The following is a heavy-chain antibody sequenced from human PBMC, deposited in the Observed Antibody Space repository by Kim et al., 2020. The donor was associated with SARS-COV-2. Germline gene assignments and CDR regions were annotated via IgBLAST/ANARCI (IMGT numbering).Heavy chain of an antibody. D-gene: IGHD2-2*03. CDR2: IKQDGSEK. V-gene: IGHV3-7*03. CDR3: ARRKSGYCSSTSCQNNWVDP. Sequence: GGSLRLSCAASGFTFSSYWMSWVRQAPGKGLEWVANIKQDGSEKYYVDSVKGRFTISRDNAKNSLYLQMNSLRAEDTAVYYCARRKSGYCSSTSCQNNWVDPWGQGTLVTVSS. CDR1: GFTFSSYW. J-gene: IGHJ5*02.